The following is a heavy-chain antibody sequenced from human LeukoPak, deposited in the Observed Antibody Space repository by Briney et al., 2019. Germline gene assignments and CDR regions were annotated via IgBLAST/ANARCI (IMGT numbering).Heavy chain of an antibody. D-gene: IGHD1-26*01. CDR3: AKDDLVGAYGPFDY. CDR1: GFTFSSYA. CDR2: ISGSGGST. J-gene: IGHJ4*02. Sequence: PGGSLRLSCAASGFTFSSYAMSWVRQAPGKGLEWVSAISGSGGSTYYADSVKGRFTISRDNSKNTLYLQTNSLRAGDTAVYYCAKDDLVGAYGPFDYWGQGTLVTVSS. V-gene: IGHV3-23*01.